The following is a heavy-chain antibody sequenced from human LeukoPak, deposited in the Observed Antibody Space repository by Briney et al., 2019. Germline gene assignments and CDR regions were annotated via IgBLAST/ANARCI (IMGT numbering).Heavy chain of an antibody. CDR3: ASTVGAGDAFDI. J-gene: IGHJ3*02. Sequence: SETLSLTCTVSGGSISSSSYYWGWIRQPPGKGLEWIGSIYYSGSTYYNPSLKSRVTISVDTSKNQFSLKLSSVTAADTAVYYCASTVGAGDAFDIWGQGTMVTVSS. D-gene: IGHD1-26*01. CDR1: GGSISSSSYY. CDR2: IYYSGST. V-gene: IGHV4-39*07.